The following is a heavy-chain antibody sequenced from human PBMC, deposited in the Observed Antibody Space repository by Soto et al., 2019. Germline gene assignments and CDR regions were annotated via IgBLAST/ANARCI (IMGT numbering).Heavy chain of an antibody. CDR1: SGSISSSNW. J-gene: IGHJ6*03. CDR2: IYHSGST. V-gene: IGHV4-4*02. CDR3: ARWRGYCSSTSCYEGPNYYYYMDV. D-gene: IGHD2-2*01. Sequence: PSETLSLTCAVSSGSISSSNWWSWVRQPPGKGLEWIGEIYHSGSTNYNPSLKSLVTISVDKSKNQFSLKLSSVTAADTAVYYCARWRGYCSSTSCYEGPNYYYYMDVWGKGTTVTVSS.